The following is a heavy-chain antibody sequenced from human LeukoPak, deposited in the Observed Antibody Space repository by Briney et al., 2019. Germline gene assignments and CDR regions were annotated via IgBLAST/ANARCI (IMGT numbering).Heavy chain of an antibody. CDR1: GFTFNQYS. D-gene: IGHD6-19*01. CDR3: ARDLVMGIAVAYGKDY. Sequence: GGSLRLSCAASGFTFNQYSMNWVRQAPGKGLEWVSSISSSSSYIYYADSVKGRFTISRDSAKNSLYLQMNSLRAEDTAVYYCARDLVMGIAVAYGKDYWGQGTLVTVSS. V-gene: IGHV3-21*01. J-gene: IGHJ4*02. CDR2: ISSSSSYI.